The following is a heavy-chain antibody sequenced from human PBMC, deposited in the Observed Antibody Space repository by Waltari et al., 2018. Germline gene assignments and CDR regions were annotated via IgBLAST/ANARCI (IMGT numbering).Heavy chain of an antibody. V-gene: IGHV4-30-4*08. CDR3: AREVVVDHYFDY. CDR2: IYYSGRT. CDR1: GGSISSGDYY. D-gene: IGHD3-22*01. Sequence: QVQLHESGPGLVMPSQTLSLTCTVSGGSISSGDYYWSWIRQPPGKGLEWIGYIYYSGRTYYNPSLKSRVTISVDTSKNQFSLKLSSVTAADTAVYYCAREVVVDHYFDYWGQGTLVTVSS. J-gene: IGHJ4*02.